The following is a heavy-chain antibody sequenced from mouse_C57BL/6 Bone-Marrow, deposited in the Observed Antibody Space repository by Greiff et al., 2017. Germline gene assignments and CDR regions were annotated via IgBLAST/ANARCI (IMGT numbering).Heavy chain of an antibody. CDR3: ARRDYYGSTYWYFDV. Sequence: QVQLQQSGPELVKPGASVKLSCKASGYTFTSYDINWVKPRPGQGLEWIGWIYPRDGSTKYNEKFKGKATLTVDTSSSTAYMVLHSLTSEDSAVYFCARRDYYGSTYWYFDVWGTGTTVTVSS. J-gene: IGHJ1*03. CDR1: GYTFTSYD. V-gene: IGHV1-85*01. CDR2: IYPRDGST. D-gene: IGHD1-1*01.